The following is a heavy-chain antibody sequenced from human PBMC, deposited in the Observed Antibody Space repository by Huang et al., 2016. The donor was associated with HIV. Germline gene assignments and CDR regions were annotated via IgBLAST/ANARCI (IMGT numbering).Heavy chain of an antibody. D-gene: IGHD6-19*01. CDR1: GGSIISSGYS. V-gene: IGHV4-30-2*01. CDR2: IYHSGTA. CDR3: ARDLYSSGWHAFDT. J-gene: IGHJ3*02. Sequence: QLQLQESGSRLVRPSETLSLTCAVSGGSIISSGYSWSWIRQPPGKGLEWIGYIYHSGTASYNPSLKRRVTRSVDTSKDRFSLKLTSVTAADTAVYYCARDLYSSGWHAFDTWGQGTMVTVSS.